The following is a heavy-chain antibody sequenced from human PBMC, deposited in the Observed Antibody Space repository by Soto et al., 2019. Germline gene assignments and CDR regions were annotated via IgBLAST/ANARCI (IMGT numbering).Heavy chain of an antibody. CDR3: ARTSPSDSSGYYLSPNWFDP. D-gene: IGHD3-22*01. Sequence: GESLKISCKGSGYSFTSYWIGWVRQMPGKGLEWMGIIYPGDSDTRYSPSFQGQVTISADKSISTAYLQWSSLKASDTAMYYCARTSPSDSSGYYLSPNWFDPWGQGTLVTVSS. CDR2: IYPGDSDT. V-gene: IGHV5-51*01. J-gene: IGHJ5*02. CDR1: GYSFTSYW.